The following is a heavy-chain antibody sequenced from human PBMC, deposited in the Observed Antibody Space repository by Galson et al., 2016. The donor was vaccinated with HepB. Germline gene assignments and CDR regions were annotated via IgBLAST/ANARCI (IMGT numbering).Heavy chain of an antibody. V-gene: IGHV4-31*03. CDR3: ARFLTYGYYYYMDV. CDR1: GGSISSGGSY. Sequence: TLSLTCTVSGGSISSGGSYWSWLRQLPGKGLEWIGYIYYSGTTYYNPSLKSRVTISVDTSKNQFSLKLSSVTAADTAVHYCARFLTYGYYYYMDVWGKGTTVTVSS. CDR2: IYYSGTT. D-gene: IGHD1-20*01. J-gene: IGHJ6*03.